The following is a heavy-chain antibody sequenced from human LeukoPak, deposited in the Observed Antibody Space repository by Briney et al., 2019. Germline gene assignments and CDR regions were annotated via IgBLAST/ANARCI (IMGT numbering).Heavy chain of an antibody. CDR1: GYTFSSYG. Sequence: GASVKVSCKASGYTFSSYGISWVRHAPGQGLEWMGWINANNGNTNYAQKVQGRVTLTTETSTSTAYMELRSMRFDDTAVYYCARDRQLGSSGYYAAYWGQGTLVTVSS. J-gene: IGHJ4*02. CDR2: INANNGNT. CDR3: ARDRQLGSSGYYAAY. D-gene: IGHD3-22*01. V-gene: IGHV1-18*01.